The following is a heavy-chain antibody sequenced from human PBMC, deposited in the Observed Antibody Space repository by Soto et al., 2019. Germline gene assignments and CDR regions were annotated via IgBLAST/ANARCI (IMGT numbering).Heavy chain of an antibody. CDR1: GYTFSGFY. D-gene: IGHD6-19*01. CDR2: INPNGGGT. J-gene: IGHJ4*02. CDR3: ASAAVTGTAGLDF. V-gene: IGHV1-2*02. Sequence: ASVKVSCKASGYTFSGFYIHWVRQAPGQGLEWMGWINPNGGGTKSAEKFQGRVTMTRDTSISTAYMELSRLTSDDTAVYYCASAAVTGTAGLDFWGQGTQVTVSS.